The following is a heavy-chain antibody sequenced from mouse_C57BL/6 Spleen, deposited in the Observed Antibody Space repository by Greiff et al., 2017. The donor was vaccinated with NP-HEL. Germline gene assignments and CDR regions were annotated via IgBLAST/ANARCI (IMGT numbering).Heavy chain of an antibody. Sequence: QVQLQQSGPELVKPGASVKISCKASGYAFSSSWMNWVKQRPGKGLEWIGRIYPGDGDTNYTGKFKGKATLTADKSSSTAYMQLSSLTSEDSAVYFCAPLPDPHYGAMDYWGKGTSVTVSS. D-gene: IGHD2-1*01. CDR2: IYPGDGDT. J-gene: IGHJ4*01. CDR1: GYAFSSSW. CDR3: APLPDPHYGAMDY. V-gene: IGHV1-82*01.